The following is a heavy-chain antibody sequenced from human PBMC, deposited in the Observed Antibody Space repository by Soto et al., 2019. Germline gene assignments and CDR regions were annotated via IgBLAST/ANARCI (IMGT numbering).Heavy chain of an antibody. V-gene: IGHV3-30*18. CDR2: IAYDGSNK. CDR1: GFTFSSYG. CDR3: AKDNGLSTSCYRLYNWFDP. J-gene: IGHJ5*02. D-gene: IGHD2-2*01. Sequence: QVQLVESGGGVVQPGGSLRLSCVASGFTFSSYGMHWVRQAPGKGLEWVAVIAYDGSNKYYADSVKGRFSISRDNSQNTLHPQMNSLRAEDTAVNYCAKDNGLSTSCYRLYNWFDPWGQGTLVTVSS.